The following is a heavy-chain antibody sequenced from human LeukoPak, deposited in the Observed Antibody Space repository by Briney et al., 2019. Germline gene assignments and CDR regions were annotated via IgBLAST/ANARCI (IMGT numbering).Heavy chain of an antibody. V-gene: IGHV1-69*05. Sequence: SVKVSCKASGGTFSSYAISWVRQAPGQGLEWMGGIIPIFGTANYAQKFQGRVTMTRNTSISTAYMELSSLRSEDTAVYYCARGSDWLIDYWGQGTLVTVSS. D-gene: IGHD3-9*01. CDR2: IIPIFGTA. CDR1: GGTFSSYA. CDR3: ARGSDWLIDY. J-gene: IGHJ4*02.